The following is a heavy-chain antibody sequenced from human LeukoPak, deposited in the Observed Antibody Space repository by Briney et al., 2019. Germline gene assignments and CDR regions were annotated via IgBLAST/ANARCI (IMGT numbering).Heavy chain of an antibody. CDR3: SKGPSGNQLDP. Sequence: GGSLGLSCAVSTLTLKSYAMHWVRQAPGKGLEWAAFIRYDGSNKYYADSVKGRFTISRDESKNTLYLQMNSLIPEDTAIYYCSKGPSGNQLDPWGQGTLVTVSS. V-gene: IGHV3-30*02. CDR1: TLTLKSYA. J-gene: IGHJ5*02. D-gene: IGHD1-26*01. CDR2: IRYDGSNK.